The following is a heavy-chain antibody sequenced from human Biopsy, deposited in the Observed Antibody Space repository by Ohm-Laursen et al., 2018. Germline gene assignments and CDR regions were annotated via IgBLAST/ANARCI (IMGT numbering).Heavy chain of an antibody. D-gene: IGHD3-22*01. CDR1: GDSISSYY. V-gene: IGHV4-59*01. Sequence: SDTLSLTCTVSGDSISSYYWSWIRQPPGQGLQWIGYVYYTGSTDYNPSLQSRVTISADTSKNHFPLRLRSVTPAGTAIYYCARDRGYYSDRTVPGYFDLWGRGTLVTVSS. J-gene: IGHJ2*01. CDR3: ARDRGYYSDRTVPGYFDL. CDR2: VYYTGST.